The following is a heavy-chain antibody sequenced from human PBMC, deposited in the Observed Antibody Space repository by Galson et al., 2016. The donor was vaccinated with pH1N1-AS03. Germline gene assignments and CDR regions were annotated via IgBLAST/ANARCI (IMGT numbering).Heavy chain of an antibody. CDR1: GFTFSNYW. CDR3: AREVEDGYFFDY. V-gene: IGHV3-74*03. J-gene: IGHJ4*02. D-gene: IGHD5-24*01. Sequence: SLRLSCAASGFTFSNYWMHWVRQVPGKGLVWVSRIHSDGSSTTYADSVKGRFTISRDNAKNTLYLQTNSLRAEDTAVYYCAREVEDGYFFDYWGQGTLVTVSS. CDR2: IHSDGSST.